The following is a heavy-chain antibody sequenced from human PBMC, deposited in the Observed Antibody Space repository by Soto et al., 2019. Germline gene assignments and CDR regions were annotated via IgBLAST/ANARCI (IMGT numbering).Heavy chain of an antibody. Sequence: QVQLQQWGAGLLKPSETLSLTCSVYGWSFRVYYLSWLRQPPGKGLEWIGETNHSGSTNYNPALKSRANISVDPSKYQFALKMSSVTASDTAVYYCARGPALLLWFGELRTTHFDHWGQGTLVTVSS. D-gene: IGHD3-10*01. CDR1: GWSFRVYY. CDR3: ARGPALLLWFGELRTTHFDH. CDR2: TNHSGST. J-gene: IGHJ4*02. V-gene: IGHV4-34*01.